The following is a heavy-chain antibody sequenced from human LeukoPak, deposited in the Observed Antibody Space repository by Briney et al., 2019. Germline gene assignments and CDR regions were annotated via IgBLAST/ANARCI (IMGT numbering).Heavy chain of an antibody. J-gene: IGHJ4*02. CDR3: ARDGRDDFWSGYYFDY. D-gene: IGHD3-3*01. Sequence: GGALRLSCAASGFTFRSYAMHWVRRAPGKGLDGVAVKSYDGSNKYYADSVKGRFTISRDNSKNTLYLQMNSLRAEGTAVYYCARDGRDDFWSGYYFDYWGQGTLVTVSS. CDR1: GFTFRSYA. V-gene: IGHV3-30*04. CDR2: KSYDGSNK.